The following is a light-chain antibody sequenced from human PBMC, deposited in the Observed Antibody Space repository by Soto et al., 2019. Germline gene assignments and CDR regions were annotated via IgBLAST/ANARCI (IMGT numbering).Light chain of an antibody. V-gene: IGLV1-44*01. CDR3: ATWDDSLGGYV. J-gene: IGLJ1*01. CDR1: SSNIGSNT. Sequence: QSVLPQPPSASGTPGQRVTISCSGSSSNIGSNTVNWYQQLPGTAPKLLIYSHNQRPSGFPDRFSVTKSGTSASLAISGLQSEDEADYYGATWDDSLGGYVFGTGTKLTVL. CDR2: SHN.